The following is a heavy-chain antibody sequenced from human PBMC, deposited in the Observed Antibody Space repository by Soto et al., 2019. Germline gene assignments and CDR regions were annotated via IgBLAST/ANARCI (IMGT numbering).Heavy chain of an antibody. CDR2: ISSYGGST. CDR3: ARDPDSSGYYYFDY. V-gene: IGHV3-64*01. J-gene: IGHJ4*02. CDR1: GFTLRRYS. Sequence: GGSLRLSCGGPGFTLRRYSMDRVPPGPGKGLEYVSAISSYGGSTYYANSVKGRFTISRDNSKNTLYLQMGSLRAEDMAVYYCARDPDSSGYYYFDYWGQGTLVTVSS. D-gene: IGHD3-22*01.